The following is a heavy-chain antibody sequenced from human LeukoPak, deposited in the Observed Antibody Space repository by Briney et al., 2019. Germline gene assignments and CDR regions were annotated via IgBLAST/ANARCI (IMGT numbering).Heavy chain of an antibody. CDR1: GGSFSGYY. CDR2: INHSGST. D-gene: IGHD4-17*01. CDR3: ARYGLGFDY. J-gene: IGHJ4*02. V-gene: IGHV4-34*01. Sequence: SETLSLTCAVYGGSFSGYYWSWIRQPPGKELEWIGEINHSGSTNYNPSLKSRVTISVDTSKNQFSLKLTSVTAADTAVYYCARYGLGFDYWGQGTLVIVSS.